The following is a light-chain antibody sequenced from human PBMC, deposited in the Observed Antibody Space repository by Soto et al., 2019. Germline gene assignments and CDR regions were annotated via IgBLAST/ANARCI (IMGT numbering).Light chain of an antibody. Sequence: QSALTQPASVSGSPGQSITISCTGTSSDVGGYNYVSWYQQHPGKAPKLMVYEVYNRPSGVSSRFSGSKSGNTASLTISGLQAEDEADYYCTSYTSSSLYVFGTGTKLTVL. J-gene: IGLJ1*01. CDR2: EVY. CDR3: TSYTSSSLYV. CDR1: SSDVGGYNY. V-gene: IGLV2-14*01.